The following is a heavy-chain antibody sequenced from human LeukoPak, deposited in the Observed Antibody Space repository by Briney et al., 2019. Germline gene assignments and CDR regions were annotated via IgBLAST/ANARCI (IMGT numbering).Heavy chain of an antibody. Sequence: SETLSLTCAVYGGFFSGYYWSWIRQPPGKGLEWIGEINHSGSTNYNPSRKSRVTISVDTSKNQFFLKLSSVTAADTAVYYCARGLRMTTATTWFDYWGQRTLVTVSS. CDR2: INHSGST. CDR1: GGFFSGYY. CDR3: ARGLRMTTATTWFDY. V-gene: IGHV4-34*01. D-gene: IGHD4-17*01. J-gene: IGHJ4*02.